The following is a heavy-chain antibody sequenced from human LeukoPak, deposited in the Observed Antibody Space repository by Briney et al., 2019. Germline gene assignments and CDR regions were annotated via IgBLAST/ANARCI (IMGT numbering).Heavy chain of an antibody. CDR2: INPSGGST. CDR1: GYTSTSYY. V-gene: IGHV1-46*01. Sequence: GASVKVSCKASGYTSTSYYMHWVRQAPGQGLEWMGIINPSGGSTSYAQKLQGRVTMTRDTSTSTVDMELSSLRSEDTAVYYCARGAYYYDSSGYYPVYFDYWGQGTLVTVSS. J-gene: IGHJ4*02. CDR3: ARGAYYYDSSGYYPVYFDY. D-gene: IGHD3-22*01.